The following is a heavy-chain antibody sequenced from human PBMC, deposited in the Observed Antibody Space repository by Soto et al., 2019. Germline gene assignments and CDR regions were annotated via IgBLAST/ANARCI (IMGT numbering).Heavy chain of an antibody. D-gene: IGHD3-22*01. CDR2: IYYSGST. V-gene: IGHV4-61*01. CDR1: GGNVSSGSYY. Sequence: ETLPLTCTVSGGNVSSGSYYWSWIRQPPGKGLEWIGYIYYSGSTNYNPSLKTRLTISLDTSKNQFSLKLNSVTAADTAVYYCARMNYYDTSGYPFDYWGQGMMVTVSS. CDR3: ARMNYYDTSGYPFDY. J-gene: IGHJ4*02.